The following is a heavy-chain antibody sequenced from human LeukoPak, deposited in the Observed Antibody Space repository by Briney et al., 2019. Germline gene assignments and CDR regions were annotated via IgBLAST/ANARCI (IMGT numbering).Heavy chain of an antibody. CDR3: AKDPGYSGYDYFDY. CDR2: ISGSVTTT. CDR1: GFTFSNYA. J-gene: IGHJ4*02. D-gene: IGHD5-12*01. Sequence: GKSLRLSCAASGFTFSNYAMNWVRQAPGKGLEWVSAISGSVTTTYYADSVKGRFTISRDSSKNTLYLQMNSLRAEDTAIYYCAKDPGYSGYDYFDYWGQGTLVTVSS. V-gene: IGHV3-23*01.